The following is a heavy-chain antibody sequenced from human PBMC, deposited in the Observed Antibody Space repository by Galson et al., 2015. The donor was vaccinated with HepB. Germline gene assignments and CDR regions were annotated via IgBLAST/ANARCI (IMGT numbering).Heavy chain of an antibody. CDR1: GFGFGHYA. V-gene: IGHV3-23*01. CDR3: AKGSDYYGSGTYYNGALYSDH. D-gene: IGHD3-10*01. CDR2: ISGAGGST. Sequence: SLRLSCAGSGFGFGHYAMSWARQAPGKGLEWLSPISGAGGSTYYANSVRGRFTIARDNSKNTLYLQMNGLRAEDTAVYYCAKGSDYYGSGTYYNGALYSDHWGQGTLVTVSS. J-gene: IGHJ4*02.